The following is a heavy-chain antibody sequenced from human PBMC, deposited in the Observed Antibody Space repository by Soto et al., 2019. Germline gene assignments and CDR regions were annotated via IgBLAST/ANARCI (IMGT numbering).Heavy chain of an antibody. J-gene: IGHJ3*02. CDR2: ISSSSSTI. Sequence: GGSLRLSCAASGFTFISYSMNWVRQTPWKGLEWVSYISSSSSTIYYADSVKGRFTISRDNAKNSLYLQMNSLRAEDTAVYYCARDGPDYYGAGSYYNVAFDIWGQGTMVTVS. D-gene: IGHD3-10*01. CDR1: GFTFISYS. V-gene: IGHV3-48*01. CDR3: ARDGPDYYGAGSYYNVAFDI.